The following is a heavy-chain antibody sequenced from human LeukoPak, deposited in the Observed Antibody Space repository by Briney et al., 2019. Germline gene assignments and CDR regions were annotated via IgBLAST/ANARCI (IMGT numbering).Heavy chain of an antibody. CDR2: ISGSGGST. V-gene: IGHV3-23*01. CDR1: GLTFSSYA. D-gene: IGHD5/OR15-5a*01. Sequence: GGSLRLSCAASGLTFSSYAMSWVRQAPGKGLEWVSAISGSGGSTYYADSVKGRFTISRDNSKNTLYLQMDSLRAEDTAVYYCAKGLFYVNLDYWGQGTLVTVSS. CDR3: AKGLFYVNLDY. J-gene: IGHJ4*02.